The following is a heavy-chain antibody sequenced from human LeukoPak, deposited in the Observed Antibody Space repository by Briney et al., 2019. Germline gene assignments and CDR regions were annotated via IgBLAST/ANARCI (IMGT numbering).Heavy chain of an antibody. D-gene: IGHD6-13*01. Sequence: PSETLSLTCAVYGGSFSGYYGSWIRQPPGKGLEWIGEINHSGSTNYNPSLKSRVTISVDTSKNQFSLKLSSVTAADTAVYYCARGGAAPGARLPYYFDYWGQGTLVTVSS. CDR2: INHSGST. J-gene: IGHJ4*02. CDR1: GGSFSGYY. CDR3: ARGGAAPGARLPYYFDY. V-gene: IGHV4-34*01.